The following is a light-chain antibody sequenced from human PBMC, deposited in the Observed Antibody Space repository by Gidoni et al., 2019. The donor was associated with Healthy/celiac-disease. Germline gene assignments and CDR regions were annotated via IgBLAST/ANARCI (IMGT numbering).Light chain of an antibody. CDR3: QAWDSSTAV. CDR1: KLGDQY. V-gene: IGLV3-1*01. J-gene: IGLJ2*01. CDR2: QDS. Sequence: SYELTQPPAVSVSPRQTASITCSGDKLGDQYACWYQQKPGQSPVLVIYQDSKRPSGIPERFSGSNSGNTATLTISGTQAMDEADYYCQAWDSSTAVFGGGTKLTVL.